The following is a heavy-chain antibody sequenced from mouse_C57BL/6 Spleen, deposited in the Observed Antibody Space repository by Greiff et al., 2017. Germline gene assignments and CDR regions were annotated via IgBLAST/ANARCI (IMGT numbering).Heavy chain of an antibody. V-gene: IGHV1-18*01. CDR2: INPNNGGT. CDR3: ARPRWDYYGSSYWYFDV. CDR1: GYTFTDYN. J-gene: IGHJ1*03. Sequence: VQLQQSGPELVKPGASVKIPCKASGYTFTDYNMDWVKQSHGKSLEWIGDINPNNGGTIYNQKFKGKATLTVDKSSSTAYMELRSLTSEDTAVYYCARPRWDYYGSSYWYFDVWGTGTTVTVSS. D-gene: IGHD1-1*01.